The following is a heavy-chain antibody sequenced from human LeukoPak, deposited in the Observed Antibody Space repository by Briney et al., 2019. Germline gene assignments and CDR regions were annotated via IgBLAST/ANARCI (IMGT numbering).Heavy chain of an antibody. CDR1: GFTFSSYS. CDR2: ISSSSSYI. V-gene: IGHV3-21*01. J-gene: IGHJ4*02. D-gene: IGHD6-13*01. CDR3: ARDLRAIAAAGSYFDY. Sequence: GVLRLSCAASGFTFSSYSMSWVRQAPGKGLEWVSSISSSSSYIYYADSVKGRFTISRDNAKNSLYLQMNSLRAEDTAVYYCARDLRAIAAAGSYFDYWGQGTLVTVSS.